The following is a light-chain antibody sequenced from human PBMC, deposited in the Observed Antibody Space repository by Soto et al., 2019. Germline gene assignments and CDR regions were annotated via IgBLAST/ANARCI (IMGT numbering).Light chain of an antibody. CDR3: QHYYTYPYT. Sequence: DIQMTQSPSTLSGSAGDSVSITCRASQRIGTWLTWYQQKPGKVPKLLIYDASHLTSGVPSRFSGSGSGTEFTLSISSLQPDDFATYYCQHYYTYPYTFGQGTKVDIK. J-gene: IGKJ1*01. CDR1: QRIGTW. V-gene: IGKV1-5*01. CDR2: DAS.